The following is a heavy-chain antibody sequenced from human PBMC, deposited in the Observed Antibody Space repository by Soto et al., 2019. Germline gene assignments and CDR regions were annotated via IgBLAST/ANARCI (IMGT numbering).Heavy chain of an antibody. CDR1: GFTLSGRS. CDR2: IDNAGTDS. J-gene: IGHJ6*04. V-gene: IGHV3-74*01. D-gene: IGHD3-10*01. CDR3: ARGWFGPDV. Sequence: EVQLVESGGGLVQPGGSLRLSCAASGFTLSGRSMHWVRQAPGKGLVWVSGIDNAGTDSTYADSVKGRFTSSRDNAKKMLYLQMNSLRVEDTAVYYCARGWFGPDVWGKGTTFTVSS.